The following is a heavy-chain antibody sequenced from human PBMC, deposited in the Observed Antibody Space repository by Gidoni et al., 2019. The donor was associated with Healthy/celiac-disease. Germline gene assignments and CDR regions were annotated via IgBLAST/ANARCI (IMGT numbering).Heavy chain of an antibody. D-gene: IGHD2-21*02. Sequence: QMQLVQSGPAVKQPGTSVKVSCTASGFTFTTSAMPWVRQARGQRLEWIGWIVVGSGNTNYAQKFQERVTITRDMSTSTAYMELSSLRSEDTAVYYCAALRAYCGGDCSDAFDIWGQGTMVTVSS. CDR3: AALRAYCGGDCSDAFDI. V-gene: IGHV1-58*02. CDR1: GFTFTTSA. CDR2: IVVGSGNT. J-gene: IGHJ3*02.